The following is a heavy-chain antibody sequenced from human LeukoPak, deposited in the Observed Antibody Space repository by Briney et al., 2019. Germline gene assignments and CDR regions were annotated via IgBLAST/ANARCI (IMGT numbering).Heavy chain of an antibody. V-gene: IGHV1-2*02. Sequence: ASVKVSCKASGYSFTDHYLHWLRQATGQGLEWMAWIHPKTGVTNYAERFQGRLSLTRDTSISTLYMELSSLTSDDTAVYYCARDHNWGPDYWGQGTLVSVSS. D-gene: IGHD7-27*01. J-gene: IGHJ4*02. CDR2: IHPKTGVT. CDR1: GYSFTDHY. CDR3: ARDHNWGPDY.